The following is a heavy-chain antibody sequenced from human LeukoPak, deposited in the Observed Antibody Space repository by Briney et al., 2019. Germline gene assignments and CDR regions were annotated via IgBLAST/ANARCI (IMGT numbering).Heavy chain of an antibody. CDR1: GFTFSDYY. CDR3: ARSTVAGGFDY. D-gene: IGHD4-23*01. V-gene: IGHV3-11*03. CDR2: ISSSSSYT. Sequence: PGGSLRLSCAASGFTFSDYYMSWIRQAPGKGLEWVSYISSSSSYTNYADSVKGRFTISRDNAKNSLYLQMNSLRAEDTAVYYCARSTVAGGFDYWGQGTLVTVSS. J-gene: IGHJ4*02.